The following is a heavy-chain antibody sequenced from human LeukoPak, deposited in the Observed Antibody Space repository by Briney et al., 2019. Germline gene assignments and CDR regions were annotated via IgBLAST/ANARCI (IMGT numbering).Heavy chain of an antibody. Sequence: GGSLRLSCAASGCTVSSNYMSWVRQTPGKGLEWVSVIYSGGSTYYADSVKGRFTISRDNSKNTLYLQMNSLRAEDTAVYYCARARVSGGSLGDYWGQGTLVTVSS. J-gene: IGHJ4*02. V-gene: IGHV3-53*01. CDR2: IYSGGST. CDR1: GCTVSSNY. D-gene: IGHD6-19*01. CDR3: ARARVSGGSLGDY.